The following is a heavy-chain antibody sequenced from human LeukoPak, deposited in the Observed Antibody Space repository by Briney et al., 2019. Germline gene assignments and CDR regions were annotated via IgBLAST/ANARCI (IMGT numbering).Heavy chain of an antibody. CDR3: ARLWFGESSKNFFDY. J-gene: IGHJ4*02. Sequence: ASVKVSCKASGYTFTGYYIHWVRQAPGQGLEWMGWINPNSGGTNYAQKFQGRVTMTRDTSISTAYMELSRLRSDDTAVYYCARLWFGESSKNFFDYWGQGTLVTVSS. D-gene: IGHD3-10*01. CDR1: GYTFTGYY. CDR2: INPNSGGT. V-gene: IGHV1-2*02.